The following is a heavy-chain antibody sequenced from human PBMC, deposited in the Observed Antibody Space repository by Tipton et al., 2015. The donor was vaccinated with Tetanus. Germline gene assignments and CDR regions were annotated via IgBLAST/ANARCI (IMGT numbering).Heavy chain of an antibody. Sequence: QLVQSGGGLIQPGESLRLSCAASGFTVSSNYMTWVRQAPGKGLEWVSSISSSSRYIYYADSVKGRFTISRDNAKNSLYLQMISLRAEDTAVYSCARGMAEASNCGGDCYSDYWGQGTLVTVSS. CDR3: ARGMAEASNCGGDCYSDY. D-gene: IGHD2-21*02. V-gene: IGHV3-21*01. J-gene: IGHJ4*02. CDR1: GFTVSSNY. CDR2: ISSSSRYI.